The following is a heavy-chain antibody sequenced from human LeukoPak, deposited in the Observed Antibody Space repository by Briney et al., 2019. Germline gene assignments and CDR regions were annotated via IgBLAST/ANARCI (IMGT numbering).Heavy chain of an antibody. V-gene: IGHV6-1*01. CDR1: GDSVSSNSAA. CDR3: ARGTLDYYGSGSYFLGEYYFDY. D-gene: IGHD3-10*01. J-gene: IGHJ4*02. Sequence: KSSQTLSLTCAISGDSVSSNSAAWNWIRQSPSRGLEWLGRTYHRSKWYNDYAVSVKSRITINPDTSKNQFSLQLNSVTPEDTAVYYCARGTLDYYGSGSYFLGEYYFDYWGQGTLVTVSS. CDR2: TYHRSKWYN.